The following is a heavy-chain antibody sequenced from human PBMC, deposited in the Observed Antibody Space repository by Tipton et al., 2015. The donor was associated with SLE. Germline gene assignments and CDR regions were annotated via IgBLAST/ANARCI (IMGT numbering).Heavy chain of an antibody. CDR2: IKQDGSDK. CDR3: ARETASGAFDI. Sequence: GSLRLSCTVSGFTFGNYWMSWVRQAPGKGLEWVANIKQDGSDKYYVDSVKGRITISRDNAENSLYLQMNSLSADDTAVYYCARETASGAFDIWGLGTMVTVSS. V-gene: IGHV3-7*01. CDR1: GFTFGNYW. D-gene: IGHD3-10*01. J-gene: IGHJ3*02.